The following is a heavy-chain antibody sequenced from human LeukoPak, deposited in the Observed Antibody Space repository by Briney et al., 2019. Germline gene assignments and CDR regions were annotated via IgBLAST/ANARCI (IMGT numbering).Heavy chain of an antibody. V-gene: IGHV1-46*01. CDR2: INPSGTTT. D-gene: IGHD1-26*01. J-gene: IGHJ4*02. CDR3: ARDSDREVGATMS. CDR1: GYTFTTHY. Sequence: GASVKVSCKASGYTFTTHYMHWVRQAPGQGLEWMGLINPSGTTTNYAQKFRGRVTMTTDTSTSTAYMELRSLRSDDTAVYYCARDSDREVGATMSWGQGTLVTVSS.